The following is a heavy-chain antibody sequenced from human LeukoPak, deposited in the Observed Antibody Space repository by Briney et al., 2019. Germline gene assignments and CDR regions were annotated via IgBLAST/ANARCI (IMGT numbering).Heavy chain of an antibody. CDR3: ARGYSSGWSD. Sequence: SETLSLTCAVYGGSFSGYYWSWIRQPPGKGLEWIGEINHSGSTNYNPSLKSRVTISVDTSKNQFSLKLSSVTAADTAVYYCARGYSSGWSDWGQGTLVTVSS. J-gene: IGHJ4*02. V-gene: IGHV4-34*01. D-gene: IGHD6-19*01. CDR2: INHSGST. CDR1: GGSFSGYY.